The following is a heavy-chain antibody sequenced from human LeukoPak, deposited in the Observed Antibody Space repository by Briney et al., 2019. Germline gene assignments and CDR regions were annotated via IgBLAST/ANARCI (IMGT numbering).Heavy chain of an antibody. CDR2: IYYSGST. D-gene: IGHD6-13*01. CDR3: ARLRKGPPSSWSYFDY. V-gene: IGHV4-39*01. J-gene: IGHJ4*02. Sequence: PSETLSLTCTVAGGSISSSSYYWGWIRQPPGKGLEWIGSIYYSGSTYYNPSLKSRVTISVDTSKSQFSLKLSSVTAADTAVYYCARLRKGPPSSWSYFDYWGQGTLVTVSS. CDR1: GGSISSSSYY.